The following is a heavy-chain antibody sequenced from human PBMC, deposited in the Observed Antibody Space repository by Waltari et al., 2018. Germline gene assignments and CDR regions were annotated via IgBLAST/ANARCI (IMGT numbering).Heavy chain of an antibody. Sequence: QVQLQQWGAGLLKHSETLYLTCAVYGGSISGYYWSWIRQPPGKGLEWIGEVNHGGSTHYNPSLKSRVTISVDTSKNQFSLRLSSVTAADTAVYYCVRVPFRYQIYDAFDIWDQGTMVTVSS. CDR1: GGSISGYY. CDR2: VNHGGST. CDR3: VRVPFRYQIYDAFDI. J-gene: IGHJ3*02. V-gene: IGHV4-34*01. D-gene: IGHD3-9*01.